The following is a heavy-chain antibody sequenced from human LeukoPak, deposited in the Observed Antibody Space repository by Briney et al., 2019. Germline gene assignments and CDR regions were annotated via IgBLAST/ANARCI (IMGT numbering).Heavy chain of an antibody. CDR3: ARRAVGSSHFDY. CDR2: IYYSGSA. J-gene: IGHJ4*02. Sequence: SETLSLTCTVSGVSVTGYYWSWIRQPPTKGLECIGYIYYSGSAGYNPSLESRVTFSVDTSKNQFSLKLSSVTAADAAVYYCARRAVGSSHFDYWGQGALVTVSS. CDR1: GVSVTGYY. V-gene: IGHV4-59*02. D-gene: IGHD1-26*01.